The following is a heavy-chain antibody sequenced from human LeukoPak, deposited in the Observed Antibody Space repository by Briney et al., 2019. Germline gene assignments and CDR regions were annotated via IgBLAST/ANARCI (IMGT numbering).Heavy chain of an antibody. CDR1: GFTFSDYY. D-gene: IGHD2-8*02. V-gene: IGHV3-72*01. Sequence: GGSLRPSCAASGFTFSDYYMDWVRQAPGKGLEWVGRIRNKANSHTTEYATSVKGRFTISRDDSKNSLYLEMNSLKTEDTAVYYCARVRSGLDYWGQGTLVTVSS. J-gene: IGHJ4*02. CDR3: ARVRSGLDY. CDR2: IRNKANSHTT.